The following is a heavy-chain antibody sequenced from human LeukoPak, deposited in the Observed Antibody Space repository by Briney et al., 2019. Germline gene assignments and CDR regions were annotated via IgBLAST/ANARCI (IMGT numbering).Heavy chain of an antibody. V-gene: IGHV1-69*04. D-gene: IGHD5-18*01. J-gene: IGHJ4*02. CDR3: AREADTAMGTFDY. CDR1: GGTFSSYA. CDR2: IIPILGIA. Sequence: SVKVSCKASGGTFSSYAISWVRQAPGQGLEWMGRIIPILGIANYAQKFQGRVTITADKSTSTAYMELSSLRSEDTAVYYCAREADTAMGTFDYWGQGTLVTVSS.